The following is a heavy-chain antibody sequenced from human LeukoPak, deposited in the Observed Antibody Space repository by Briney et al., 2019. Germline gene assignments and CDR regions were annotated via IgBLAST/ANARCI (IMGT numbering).Heavy chain of an antibody. J-gene: IGHJ4*02. V-gene: IGHV4-4*07. CDR1: GGSISSYY. CDR2: IYTSGST. Sequence: PSETLSLTCTVSGGSISSYYWSWIRQPAGKGLEWIGRIYTSGSTNYNPSLKSRVTISVDKSKNQFSLKLSSVTAADTAVYYRARDSSSYFDYWGQGTLVTVSS. CDR3: ARDSSSYFDY. D-gene: IGHD6-6*01.